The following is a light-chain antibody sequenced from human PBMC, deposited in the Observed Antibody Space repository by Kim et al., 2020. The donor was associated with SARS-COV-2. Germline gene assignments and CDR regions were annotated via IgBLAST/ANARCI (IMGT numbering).Light chain of an antibody. CDR3: QHYNDWPPWT. V-gene: IGKV3-15*01. J-gene: IGKJ1*01. Sequence: SPGERATLTCRASQTVSNNLAWYQQKPGQAPRLLIYGASTRATGIPARFSGSGSGTEFTLTISSLQSEDFAVYYCQHYNDWPPWTFGQGTKVDIK. CDR2: GAS. CDR1: QTVSNN.